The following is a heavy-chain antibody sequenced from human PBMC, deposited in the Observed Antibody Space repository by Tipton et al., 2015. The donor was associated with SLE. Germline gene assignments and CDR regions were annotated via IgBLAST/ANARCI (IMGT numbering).Heavy chain of an antibody. CDR3: AREGEFGDLLYHDAFDI. D-gene: IGHD3-10*01. J-gene: IGHJ3*02. CDR2: IRYDGSNK. CDR1: GFTFSSYG. V-gene: IGHV3-30*02. Sequence: SLRLSCAASGFTFSSYGMHWVRQAPGKGLEWVAFIRYDGSNKYYADSVKGRFTISRDNSKNPLYLQMNSLRAEDTAVYYCAREGEFGDLLYHDAFDIGGQLTRVPVSS.